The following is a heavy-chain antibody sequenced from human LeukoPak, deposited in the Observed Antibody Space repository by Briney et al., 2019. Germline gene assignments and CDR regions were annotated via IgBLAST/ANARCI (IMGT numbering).Heavy chain of an antibody. CDR2: SSYDGNKK. CDR1: GFTFSSYG. V-gene: IGHV3-30*18. J-gene: IGHJ4*02. CDR3: AKGVRTMVRGVLDY. Sequence: PGGSLRLSCAASGFTFSSYGMHWIRQAAGKGLEWVAVSSYDGNKKYYADSVKGRFTISRDNSKNMLYLQVNSLRTEDTAVYYCAKGVRTMVRGVLDYWGQGTLVTVSS. D-gene: IGHD3-10*01.